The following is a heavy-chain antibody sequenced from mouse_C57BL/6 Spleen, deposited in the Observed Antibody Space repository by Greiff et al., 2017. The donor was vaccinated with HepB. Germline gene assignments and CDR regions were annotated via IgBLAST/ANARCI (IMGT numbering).Heavy chain of an antibody. V-gene: IGHV1-42*01. CDR3: ARFFTGDY. D-gene: IGHD1-1*01. Sequence: VQLQQSGPELVKPGASVKISCKASGYSFTGYYMNWVKQSPEKSLEWIGEINPSTGGTTYNQKFKAKATLTVDKSSSTAYMQLKSMTSEDSAVYYCARFFTGDYWGQGTTLTVSS. CDR2: INPSTGGT. CDR1: GYSFTGYY. J-gene: IGHJ2*01.